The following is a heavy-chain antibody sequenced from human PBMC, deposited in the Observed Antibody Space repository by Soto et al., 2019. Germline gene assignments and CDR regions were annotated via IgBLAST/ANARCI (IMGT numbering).Heavy chain of an antibody. D-gene: IGHD3-10*01. CDR2: IIPILGIA. Sequence: QVQLVQSGAEVKKPGSSVKVSYKASGGTFSSYTISWVRQAPGQGLEWMGRIIPILGIANYAQKFQGRVTITADKSTSTAYMELSSLRSEDTAVYYCVREEYYYGSGAFFDYWGQGTLVTVSS. V-gene: IGHV1-69*08. CDR1: GGTFSSYT. CDR3: VREEYYYGSGAFFDY. J-gene: IGHJ4*02.